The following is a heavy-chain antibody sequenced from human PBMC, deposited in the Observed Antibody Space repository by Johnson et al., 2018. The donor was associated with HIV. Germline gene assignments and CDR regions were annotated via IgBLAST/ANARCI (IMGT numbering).Heavy chain of an antibody. J-gene: IGHJ3*02. D-gene: IGHD2-21*01. CDR2: ISGSGGST. V-gene: IGHV3-23*04. Sequence: VQLVESGGGVVRPGGSLRLSCAASGFTFSDYYMSWIRQAPGKGLEWVSAISGSGGSTYYADSVKGRFTISRDNSKNTLYLQMNSLRAEDTAVYYCARLPPGERDDAVDIWGQGTMVTVSS. CDR3: ARLPPGERDDAVDI. CDR1: GFTFSDYY.